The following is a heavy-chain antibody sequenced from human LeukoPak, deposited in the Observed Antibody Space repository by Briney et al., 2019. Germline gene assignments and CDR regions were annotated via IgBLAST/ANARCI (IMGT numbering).Heavy chain of an antibody. V-gene: IGHV1-46*01. CDR3: ARAFHIAVAGTY. J-gene: IGHJ4*02. CDR1: GYTFTSYY. D-gene: IGHD6-19*01. Sequence: ASVKVSCKASGYTFTSYYMHWVRQAPGQGLEWMGIINPSGGSTSYAQKFQGRVTMTRDTSTSTVYMELSSLRSEDTAVYYRARAFHIAVAGTYWGQGTLVTVSS. CDR2: INPSGGST.